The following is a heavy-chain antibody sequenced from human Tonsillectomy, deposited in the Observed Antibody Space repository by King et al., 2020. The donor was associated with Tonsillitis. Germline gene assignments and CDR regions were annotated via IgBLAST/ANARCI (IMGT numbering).Heavy chain of an antibody. CDR3: AREGSVYGDPYWFDP. CDR2: XSXSSXXR. J-gene: IGHJ5*02. CDR1: GFTFSSYT. Sequence: VQLVESGGGLVKXGGSLRLSCAASGFTFSSYTMNWVRQAPGKGLEWVSXXSXSSXXRYYEDSVXGRFTISRXXAKNSLYLXXXXXXAEDTAVYYCAREGSVYGDPYWFDPWGQGTLVTVSS. V-gene: IGHV3-21*01. D-gene: IGHD5/OR15-5a*01.